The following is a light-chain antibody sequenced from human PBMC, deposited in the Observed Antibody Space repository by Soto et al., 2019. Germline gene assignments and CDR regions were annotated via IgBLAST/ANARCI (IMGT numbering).Light chain of an antibody. CDR1: QSVSSSY. Sequence: EIVLTQSPGTLSLSPGERATLSCRASQSVSSSYLAWYQQKPGQAPRLLIYGASNRATGIPDRFSGSGSGTDFTLTISRLETEDFAVYYCQQYCSPPRTFGQGTKVEIK. CDR3: QQYCSPPRT. J-gene: IGKJ1*01. CDR2: GAS. V-gene: IGKV3-20*01.